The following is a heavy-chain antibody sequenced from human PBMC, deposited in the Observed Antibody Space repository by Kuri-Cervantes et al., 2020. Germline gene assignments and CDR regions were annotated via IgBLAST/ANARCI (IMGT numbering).Heavy chain of an antibody. CDR3: ASYDSSGYDPVSYFQH. CDR1: GFTFRSYA. CDR2: ISSGATTT. Sequence: GESLKISCAASGFTFRSYAMSWVRQAPGKGLVWVSGISSGATTTHYADSVKGRFTISRDNAKNSLYLQMNSLRVEDTALYYCASYDSSGYDPVSYFQHWGQGTLVTVSS. V-gene: IGHV3-23*01. D-gene: IGHD3-22*01. J-gene: IGHJ1*01.